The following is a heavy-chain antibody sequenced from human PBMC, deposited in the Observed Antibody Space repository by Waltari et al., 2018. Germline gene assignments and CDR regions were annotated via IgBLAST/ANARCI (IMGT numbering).Heavy chain of an antibody. J-gene: IGHJ4*02. CDR2: IHHSGST. V-gene: IGHV4-38-2*01. CDR1: GYSISSGYY. CDR3: ARSVGAVAGLPLGY. D-gene: IGHD6-19*01. Sequence: QVQLQESGPGLVKPSETLSLTCAVSGYSISSGYYWGWIRQPPGKGLEWIGSIHHSGSTYYNPSLKSRVTISVDTSKNQFSLKLSSVTAADTAVYYCARSVGAVAGLPLGYWGQGTLVTVSS.